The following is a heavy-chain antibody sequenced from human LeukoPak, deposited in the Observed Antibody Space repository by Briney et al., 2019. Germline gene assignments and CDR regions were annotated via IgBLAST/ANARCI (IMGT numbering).Heavy chain of an antibody. CDR1: GYTFTGYY. V-gene: IGHV1-2*02. CDR3: ARDQASSFYYYGMDV. CDR2: INPNSGGT. J-gene: IGHJ6*02. Sequence: ASVKVSCKASGYTFTGYYMHWVRQAPGQGLEWMGWINPNSGGTNYAQKFQGRVTMTRDTSISTAYMELSRLRSDDTAVYYCARDQASSFYYYGMDVWGQGTTVTVSS.